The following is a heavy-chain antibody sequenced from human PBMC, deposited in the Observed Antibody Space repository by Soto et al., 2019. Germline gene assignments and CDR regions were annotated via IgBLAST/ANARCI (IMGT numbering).Heavy chain of an antibody. V-gene: IGHV1-3*01. CDR1: GYTFTSYA. Sequence: ASVKVSCKASGYTFTSYAMHWVRQAPGQRLEWMGWINAGNGNTKYSQKFQGRVTITRDTSASTAYMELSSLRSEDTAVYYCAADSDFWSGYSHYYYGMDVWGQGTTVTVSS. D-gene: IGHD3-3*01. J-gene: IGHJ6*02. CDR3: AADSDFWSGYSHYYYGMDV. CDR2: INAGNGNT.